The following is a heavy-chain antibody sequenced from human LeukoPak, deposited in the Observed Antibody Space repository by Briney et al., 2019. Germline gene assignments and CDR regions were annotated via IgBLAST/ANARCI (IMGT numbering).Heavy chain of an antibody. Sequence: GGSLRLSCAASGFIFSNYAMSWVRQAPGKGLQWVAAFSGSGGSTYYADSVKGRFTISRDNSKNTLYLQMNSLRAEDTAVYYCARVYHIWGQGTMVTVSS. CDR2: FSGSGGST. V-gene: IGHV3-23*01. J-gene: IGHJ3*02. CDR3: ARVYHI. D-gene: IGHD5/OR15-5a*01. CDR1: GFIFSNYA.